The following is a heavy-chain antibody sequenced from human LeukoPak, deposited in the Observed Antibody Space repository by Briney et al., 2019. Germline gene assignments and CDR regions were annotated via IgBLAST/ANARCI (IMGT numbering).Heavy chain of an antibody. D-gene: IGHD1-26*01. CDR1: GFTFSSYS. V-gene: IGHV3-21*04. CDR3: AKDVGKWESLHFFDY. CDR2: ISSSSSYI. J-gene: IGHJ4*02. Sequence: GGSLRLSCAASGFTFSSYSMNWVRQAPGKGLEWVSSISSSSSYIYYADSVKGRFTISRDDSRNTLYLQMNSLRGDDTAVYYCAKDVGKWESLHFFDYWGQGTLVTVSS.